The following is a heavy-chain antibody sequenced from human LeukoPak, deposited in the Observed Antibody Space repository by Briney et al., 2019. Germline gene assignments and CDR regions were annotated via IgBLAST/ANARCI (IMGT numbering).Heavy chain of an antibody. Sequence: SEALSLTCTVSGGSISSYYWSWIRQPPGKGLEWIGYIYYSGSTNYNPSLKSRVTISVDTSKNQFSLKLSSVTAADTAVYYCARRRGYYGSGGWFDPWGQGTLVTVSS. D-gene: IGHD3-10*01. CDR3: ARRRGYYGSGGWFDP. CDR2: IYYSGST. CDR1: GGSISSYY. J-gene: IGHJ5*02. V-gene: IGHV4-59*08.